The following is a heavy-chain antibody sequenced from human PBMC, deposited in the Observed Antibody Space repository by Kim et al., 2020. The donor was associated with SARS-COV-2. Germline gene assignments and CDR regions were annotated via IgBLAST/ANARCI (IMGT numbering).Heavy chain of an antibody. CDR3: ARPSYRRDYYYYYGMDV. CDR1: GGTFSSYA. Sequence: SVKVSCKASGGTFSSYAISWVRQAPGQGLEWMGGIIPIFGTANYAQKFQGRVTITADESTSTAYMELSSLRSEDTAVYYCARPSYRRDYYYYYGMDVWGQGTTVTVSS. V-gene: IGHV1-69*13. D-gene: IGHD1-26*01. J-gene: IGHJ6*02. CDR2: IIPIFGTA.